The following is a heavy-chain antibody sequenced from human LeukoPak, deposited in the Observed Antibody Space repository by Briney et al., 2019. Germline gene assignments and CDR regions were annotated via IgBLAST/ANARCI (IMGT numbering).Heavy chain of an antibody. Sequence: GGSLRLSCAASGFTFSGSAMHWVRQASGKGLEWVGRIRSKANSYATAYAASVKGRFTISRDDSKNTAYLQMNSLKTEDTAVYYCTRQVGIAVAGTTNWGQGTLVTASS. D-gene: IGHD6-19*01. CDR1: GFTFSGSA. V-gene: IGHV3-73*01. J-gene: IGHJ4*02. CDR2: IRSKANSYAT. CDR3: TRQVGIAVAGTTN.